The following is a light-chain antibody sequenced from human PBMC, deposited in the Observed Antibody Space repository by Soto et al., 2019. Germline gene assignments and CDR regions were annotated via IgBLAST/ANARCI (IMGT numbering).Light chain of an antibody. V-gene: IGLV2-11*01. CDR3: CAYADTFYV. Sequence: QSVLTQPRSVSGSPGQSVTISCTGTSSDVGSYKDVSWYQHHPGKVPKLMIYDVSERPLGVPDRFSGSKSGNTASLTISGLQAEDEANYYCCAYADTFYVFGTGTKVTVL. CDR2: DVS. CDR1: SSDVGSYKD. J-gene: IGLJ1*01.